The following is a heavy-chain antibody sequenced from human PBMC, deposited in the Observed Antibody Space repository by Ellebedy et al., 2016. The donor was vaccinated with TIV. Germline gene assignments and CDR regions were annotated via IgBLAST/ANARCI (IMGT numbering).Heavy chain of an antibody. D-gene: IGHD3-10*01. V-gene: IGHV4-34*12. Sequence: MPSETLSLTCAVSGGSLSGYYWSWIRQPPGKGLEWIGEIVHTGATNYNPSLKSRVSISQDTSKSQFSLKLSSVTAADTAVYFCSGAYGRATPKYWGQGTLVTVSS. CDR2: IVHTGAT. CDR3: SGAYGRATPKY. CDR1: GGSLSGYY. J-gene: IGHJ4*02.